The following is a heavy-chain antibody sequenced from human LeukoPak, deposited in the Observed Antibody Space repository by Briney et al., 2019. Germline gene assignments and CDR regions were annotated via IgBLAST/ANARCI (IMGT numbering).Heavy chain of an antibody. CDR1: GGTFSSYA. J-gene: IGHJ4*02. Sequence: SVKVSCKASGGTFSSYAISWVRQAPGQGLEWMGRIIPIFGTANYAQKFQGRVTITTDESTSTAYMELSSLRSEDTAVYYCARDLENDYGDYAPYWGQGTLVTVSS. CDR2: IIPIFGTA. CDR3: ARDLENDYGDYAPY. D-gene: IGHD4-17*01. V-gene: IGHV1-69*05.